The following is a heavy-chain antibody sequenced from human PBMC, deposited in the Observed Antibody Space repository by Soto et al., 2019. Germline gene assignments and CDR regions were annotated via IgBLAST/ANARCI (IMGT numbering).Heavy chain of an antibody. D-gene: IGHD3-3*01. V-gene: IGHV1-18*01. CDR3: AREQKYYDFWSGGPPYYYYGMDV. CDR1: GYTFTSYG. Sequence: ASVKVSCKASGYTFTSYGISWVRQAPGQGLEWMGWISAYNGNTNYAQKLQGRVTMTTDTSTSTAYMELRSLRSDDTAVYYCAREQKYYDFWSGGPPYYYYGMDVWGQGTTVTVSS. CDR2: ISAYNGNT. J-gene: IGHJ6*02.